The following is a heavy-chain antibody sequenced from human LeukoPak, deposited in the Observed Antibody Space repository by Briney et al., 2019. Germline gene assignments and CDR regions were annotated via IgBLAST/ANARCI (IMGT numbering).Heavy chain of an antibody. CDR2: ISGSGGST. CDR3: ANLYGSGL. J-gene: IGHJ4*02. CDR1: GFTVSSNY. V-gene: IGHV3-23*01. D-gene: IGHD3-10*01. Sequence: GGSLRLSCAASGFTVSSNYMSWVRQAPGKGLEWVSAISGSGGSTYYADSVKGRFTISRDNSKNTLYLQMNSLRAEDTAVYYRANLYGSGLGGQGTLVTVSS.